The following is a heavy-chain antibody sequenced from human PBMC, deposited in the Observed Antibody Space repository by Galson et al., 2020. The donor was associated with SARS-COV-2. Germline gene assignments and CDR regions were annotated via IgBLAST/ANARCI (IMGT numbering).Heavy chain of an antibody. Sequence: GESLKISCAASGFTFSSYNMNWVRQAPGKGLEWVSFITSSSTIYYADSVKGRFTISRDNAKNSLYLQMSGLRDDDTALYYCSRGLSSSWPFSDFWGQGALVTVSS. CDR2: ITSSSTI. CDR1: GFTFSSYN. V-gene: IGHV3-48*02. D-gene: IGHD6-13*01. CDR3: SRGLSSSWPFSDF. J-gene: IGHJ4*02.